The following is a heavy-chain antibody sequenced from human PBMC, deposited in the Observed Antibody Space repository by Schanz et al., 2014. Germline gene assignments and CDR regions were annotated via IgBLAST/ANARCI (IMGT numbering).Heavy chain of an antibody. CDR3: ARAPTAYCSDTSCLGTLVDY. V-gene: IGHV1-46*03. CDR1: GYTFVSYS. J-gene: IGHJ4*02. CDR2: INPSGGGT. Sequence: QVQLVQSGAEVKKPGASVKVSCKASGYTFVSYSMHWVRQAPGQGLEWMGIINPSGGGTSYALRFQDRVTVTRDTSRSTVYMELSSLRSEDTAVYYCARAPTAYCSDTSCLGTLVDYWGQGTLVTVSS. D-gene: IGHD2-2*01.